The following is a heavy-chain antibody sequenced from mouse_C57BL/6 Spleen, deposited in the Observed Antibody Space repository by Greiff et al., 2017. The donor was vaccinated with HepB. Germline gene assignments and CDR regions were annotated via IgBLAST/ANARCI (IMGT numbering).Heavy chain of an antibody. CDR1: GFNIKDDY. Sequence: EVKLMESGAELVRPGASVKLSCTASGFNIKDDYMHWVKQRPEQGLEWIGWIDPENGDTEYASKFQGKATITADTSSNTAYLQLSSLTSEDTAVYYCTPLWLRRGFAYWGQGTLVTVSA. V-gene: IGHV14-4*01. CDR2: IDPENGDT. J-gene: IGHJ3*01. D-gene: IGHD2-2*01. CDR3: TPLWLRRGFAY.